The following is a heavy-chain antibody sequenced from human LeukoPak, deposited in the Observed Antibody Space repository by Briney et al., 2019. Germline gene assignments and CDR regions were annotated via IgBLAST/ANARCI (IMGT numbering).Heavy chain of an antibody. CDR2: IRHDGSIK. V-gene: IGHV3-30*02. D-gene: IGHD3-16*01. Sequence: GGSLRLSCAASGFIFSTYGMYWVRHAPGKGLEWVAFIRHDGSIKNYADSVKGRSTISRDNSKNTLYLQMNSLRAEDTAVYYCAKDSLADIDYWGQGTLVTVSS. CDR3: AKDSLADIDY. CDR1: GFIFSTYG. J-gene: IGHJ4*02.